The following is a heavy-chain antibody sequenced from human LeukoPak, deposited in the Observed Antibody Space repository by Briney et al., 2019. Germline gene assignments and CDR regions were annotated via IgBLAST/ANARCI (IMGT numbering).Heavy chain of an antibody. CDR3: ARHGARYQYNGMDV. Sequence: GESLKISCKSSGCSFTNYWISWVRQMPGKGLEGMGRIDPTDSYSNYSPSFQGHVSISADKSISSAYLQLWSLRASDTAVYYCARHGARYQYNGMDVWGQGTTVTVSS. V-gene: IGHV5-10-1*01. CDR1: GCSFTNYW. CDR2: IDPTDSYS. D-gene: IGHD1-26*01. J-gene: IGHJ6*02.